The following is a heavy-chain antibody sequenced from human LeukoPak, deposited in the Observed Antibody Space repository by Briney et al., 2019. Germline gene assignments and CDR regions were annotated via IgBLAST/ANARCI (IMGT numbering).Heavy chain of an antibody. V-gene: IGHV1-69*13. J-gene: IGHJ4*02. CDR1: GGTFSSYA. Sequence: ASVKVSCKASGGTFSSYAISWVRQAPGQGLEWMGGIIPIFGTANYAQKFQGRVTITADGSTSTAYMELSSLRSEDTAVYYCARGGSITMVRGVIIGYYFDYWGQGTLVTVSS. D-gene: IGHD3-10*01. CDR2: IIPIFGTA. CDR3: ARGGSITMVRGVIIGYYFDY.